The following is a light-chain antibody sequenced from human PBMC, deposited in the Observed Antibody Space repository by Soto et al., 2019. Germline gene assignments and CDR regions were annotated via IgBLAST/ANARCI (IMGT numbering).Light chain of an antibody. J-gene: IGKJ1*01. CDR1: QTVSSGY. V-gene: IGKV3-20*01. CDR3: HQYGSSPRT. Sequence: EIVLTQSPCTLSLSPGERATLSCRASQTVSSGYLAWYQQRPGQAPRLLIFRASSRATGIPDRFSGSGSGTDCTLTISRLAPEDFAVYYCHQYGSSPRTFGQGTKVDIK. CDR2: RAS.